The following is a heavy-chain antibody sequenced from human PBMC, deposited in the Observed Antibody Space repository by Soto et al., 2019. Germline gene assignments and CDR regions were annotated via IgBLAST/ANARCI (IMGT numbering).Heavy chain of an antibody. J-gene: IGHJ1*01. D-gene: IGHD1-7*01. CDR3: ARSGTGPTYLDH. V-gene: IGHV1-2*02. CDR1: GYTFTDYY. Sequence: ASVKVSCKASGYTFTDYYMHWVRHAPGQGLEWMGWIYPNNDGTNYAQKFQGRVTLTRDTSISTAYMELNSLTSDDTAMYYCARSGTGPTYLDHWGQGTMVTVSS. CDR2: IYPNNDGT.